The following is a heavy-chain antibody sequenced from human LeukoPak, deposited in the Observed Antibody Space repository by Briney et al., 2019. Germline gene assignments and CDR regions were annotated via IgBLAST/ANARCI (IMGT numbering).Heavy chain of an antibody. Sequence: SETLSLTCTVSGGSISSSSYYWGWIRQPPGKGLEWIGSIYYSGSTYYNPSLKSRVTISVDTSKNQFSLKLSSVTAADTAVYYCARVGETLFDYWGQGTLVTVSS. CDR1: GGSISSSSYY. CDR3: ARVGETLFDY. D-gene: IGHD3-16*01. CDR2: IYYSGST. V-gene: IGHV4-39*07. J-gene: IGHJ4*02.